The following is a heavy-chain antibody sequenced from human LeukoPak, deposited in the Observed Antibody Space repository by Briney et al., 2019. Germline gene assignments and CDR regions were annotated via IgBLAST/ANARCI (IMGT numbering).Heavy chain of an antibody. J-gene: IGHJ3*02. Sequence: GGSLRLSCAASGFTFSSYAMHWVRQAPGKGLEWVAVISYDGSNKYYADSVKGRFTISRDNSNNTLYLQMNSLRAEDTAVYYCTSGRSAFDNWGQGTMVTVSS. CDR2: ISYDGSNK. CDR1: GFTFSSYA. V-gene: IGHV3-30-3*01. D-gene: IGHD2-15*01. CDR3: TSGRSAFDN.